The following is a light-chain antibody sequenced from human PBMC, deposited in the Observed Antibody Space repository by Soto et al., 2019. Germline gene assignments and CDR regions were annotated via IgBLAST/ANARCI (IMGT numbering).Light chain of an antibody. CDR1: QSISTW. J-gene: IGKJ1*01. Sequence: DIRMTQSPSTLSASVGDRLTLTCRASQSISTWLAWYQQKPGKAPKLLISKASNLNSGVPSRFSGSGSGTEFALPITGLQSDDYATYYCQQYHKSPWTFGQGTKVE. V-gene: IGKV1-5*03. CDR3: QQYHKSPWT. CDR2: KAS.